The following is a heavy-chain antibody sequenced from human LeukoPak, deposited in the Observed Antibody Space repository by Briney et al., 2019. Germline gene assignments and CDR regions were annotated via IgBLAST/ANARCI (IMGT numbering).Heavy chain of an antibody. D-gene: IGHD6-6*01. CDR1: GFTFSSYA. Sequence: GRSLRLSCAASGFTFSSYAMHWVRQAPGKGLEWVAVISYDGSNKYYADSVKGRFTISRDNSKNTLYLQMNSLRAEDTALFYCAKGVEYSSSSSFDYWGQGTLVTVSS. CDR2: ISYDGSNK. CDR3: AKGVEYSSSSSFDY. V-gene: IGHV3-30-3*01. J-gene: IGHJ4*02.